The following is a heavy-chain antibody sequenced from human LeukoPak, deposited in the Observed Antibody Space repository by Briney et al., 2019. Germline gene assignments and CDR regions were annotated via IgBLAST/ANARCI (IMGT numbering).Heavy chain of an antibody. Sequence: SETLSLTCTVSGGSISSSSYYWGWIRQPPGKGLEWIGSIYYSGSTYYNPSLKSRVTISVDTSKNQFSLKLSSVTAADTAVYYCARDLVGARLKLDYWGQGTLVTVSS. J-gene: IGHJ4*02. CDR3: ARDLVGARLKLDY. CDR1: GGSISSSSYY. D-gene: IGHD1-26*01. CDR2: IYYSGST. V-gene: IGHV4-39*07.